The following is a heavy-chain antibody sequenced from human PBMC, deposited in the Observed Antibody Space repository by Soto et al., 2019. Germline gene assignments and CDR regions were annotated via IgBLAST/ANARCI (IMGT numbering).Heavy chain of an antibody. CDR2: ISYDGSNK. D-gene: IGHD1-26*01. J-gene: IGHJ4*02. Sequence: ESGGGVVQPGRSLRLSCAASGFTFSSYAMHWVRQAPGKGLEWVAVISYDGSNKYYADSVKGRFTISRDNSKNTLYLQMNSLRAEDTAVYYCARALGATREYYFDYWGQGTLVTVSS. V-gene: IGHV3-30-3*01. CDR1: GFTFSSYA. CDR3: ARALGATREYYFDY.